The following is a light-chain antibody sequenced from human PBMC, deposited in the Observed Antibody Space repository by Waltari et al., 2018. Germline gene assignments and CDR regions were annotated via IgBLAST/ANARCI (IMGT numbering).Light chain of an antibody. CDR2: AAS. V-gene: IGKV1-16*02. J-gene: IGKJ5*01. Sequence: DIQMTQSPSSLSASVGDRVSITRRASQDIRNYLAWFQHKPGEAPKPLIYAASSLQSGVPSNFSGSGSGTDFTLTISSLQPEDFATYYCQQYKTYPITFGQGTRLEI. CDR3: QQYKTYPIT. CDR1: QDIRNY.